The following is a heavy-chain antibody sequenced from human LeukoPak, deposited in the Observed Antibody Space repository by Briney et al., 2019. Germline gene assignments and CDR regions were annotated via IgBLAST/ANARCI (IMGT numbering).Heavy chain of an antibody. D-gene: IGHD1-1*01. Sequence: GRCLTPSCAPSGFTFSNYYTRCISQAPGDWLGWVSYISSSCSTIYYADTVKGRFTISRDNAKNSLNLQMNSLRAEATAVYYCAREPGTQIPDAFDIWGQGTMVTVSS. CDR2: ISSSCSTI. V-gene: IGHV3-11*01. J-gene: IGHJ3*02. CDR1: GFTFSNYY. CDR3: AREPGTQIPDAFDI.